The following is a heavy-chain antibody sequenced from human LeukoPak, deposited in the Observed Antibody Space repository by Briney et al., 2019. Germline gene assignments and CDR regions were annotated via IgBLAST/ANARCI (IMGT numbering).Heavy chain of an antibody. CDR3: ARGTSYGVSFDY. CDR2: INHSGST. V-gene: IGHV4-34*01. D-gene: IGHD4-17*01. J-gene: IGHJ4*02. CDR1: GGSFSGYY. Sequence: SETLSLTCAVYGGSFSGYYWSWIRQPPGKGLEWIGEINHSGSTNSNPSLKSRVTISVDTSKNQFSLKLSSVTAADTAVYYCARGTSYGVSFDYWGQGTLVTVSS.